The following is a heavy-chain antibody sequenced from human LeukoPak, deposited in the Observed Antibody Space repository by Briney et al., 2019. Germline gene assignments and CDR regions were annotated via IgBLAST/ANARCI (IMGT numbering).Heavy chain of an antibody. V-gene: IGHV1-69*05. CDR2: IIPILDVA. CDR1: GGTFSSYA. J-gene: IGHJ6*03. D-gene: IGHD6-13*01. CDR3: ARALFAYSSISYDYYYYMDV. Sequence: GASVKVSCKASGGTFSSYAISWVRQAPGQGLEWMGGIIPILDVADYAQTFQGRVTITTDESTSTAYMELSGLRSEDTAVYYCARALFAYSSISYDYYYYMDVWGKGTAVTVSS.